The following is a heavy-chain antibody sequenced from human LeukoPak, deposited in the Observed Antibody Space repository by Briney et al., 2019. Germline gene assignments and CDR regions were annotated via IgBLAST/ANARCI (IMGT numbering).Heavy chain of an antibody. CDR1: GFPFSAYS. CDR2: ISGSSTYM. CDR3: AKAYYDSSGYSYYFDY. D-gene: IGHD3-22*01. J-gene: IGHJ4*02. Sequence: GGSMRLSCAASGFPFSAYSMNWVRQAPGRGREWVSYISGSSTYMYYADSVKGRFTISRDNAKNSLYMQMNSLRDEDTAVYYCAKAYYDSSGYSYYFDYWGRGTLVTVSS. V-gene: IGHV3-21*05.